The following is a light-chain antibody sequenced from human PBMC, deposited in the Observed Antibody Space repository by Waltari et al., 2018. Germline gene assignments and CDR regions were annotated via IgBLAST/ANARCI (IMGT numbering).Light chain of an antibody. V-gene: IGKV1-5*03. CDR1: QSISSW. CDR3: PPSPRSPGT. CDR2: KAS. J-gene: IGKJ1*01. Sequence: DIQMTQSPSTLSASVGDRVPTPCRASQSISSWLAWYQQKPWKAPKLLIYKASSLENVFPSQFIGSGSGTDFTLTISSLPPDDFAPSSCPPSPRSPGTFGPGTQV.